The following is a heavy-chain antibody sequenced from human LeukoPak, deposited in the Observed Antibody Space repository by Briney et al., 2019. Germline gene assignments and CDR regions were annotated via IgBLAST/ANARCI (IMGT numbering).Heavy chain of an antibody. D-gene: IGHD6-13*01. CDR1: GFTFSSYD. CDR2: ISYDGSNK. J-gene: IGHJ4*02. Sequence: GGSLRLSCAASGFTFSSYDMHWVRQAPGKGLEWVAVISYDGSNKYYADSVKGRFTISRDNSKNTLYLQMNSLRAEDTAVYYCAKDQGAYSSSWYDVGFDYWGQGTLVTVSS. V-gene: IGHV3-30*18. CDR3: AKDQGAYSSSWYDVGFDY.